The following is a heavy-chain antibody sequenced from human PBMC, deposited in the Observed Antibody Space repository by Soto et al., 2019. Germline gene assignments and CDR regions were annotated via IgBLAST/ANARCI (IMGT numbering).Heavy chain of an antibody. D-gene: IGHD6-13*01. J-gene: IGHJ6*02. V-gene: IGHV1-18*01. Sequence: QVQLVQSGAEVKKPGASVKVSCKASGYTFTSYGISWVRQAPGQGLEWMGWISAYNGNTNYAQKLQGRVTMTTDTSTSTSYMELRSLRSDDTAVYYCAREGRAGAAAGTLLRRYYYYCMDVWGQGTTVTVAS. CDR2: ISAYNGNT. CDR3: AREGRAGAAAGTLLRRYYYYCMDV. CDR1: GYTFTSYG.